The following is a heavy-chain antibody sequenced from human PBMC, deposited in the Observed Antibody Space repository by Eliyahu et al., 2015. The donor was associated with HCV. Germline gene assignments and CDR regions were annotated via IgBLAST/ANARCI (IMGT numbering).Heavy chain of an antibody. CDR1: GFTFDDYG. J-gene: IGHJ4*02. V-gene: IGHV3-49*04. D-gene: IGHD5/OR15-5a*01. CDR3: SRWIDVSTYRY. CDR2: TRRYDGTT. Sequence: EVQLVESGGDLVEPGRSLRLSCTASGFTFDDYGVAWVRQVPGQGLEWVGFTRRYDGTTAYAASVKGRFTISRDDSKTVAYLQMNSLKTEDTAVYYCSRWIDVSTYRYWGQGTLVTVSS.